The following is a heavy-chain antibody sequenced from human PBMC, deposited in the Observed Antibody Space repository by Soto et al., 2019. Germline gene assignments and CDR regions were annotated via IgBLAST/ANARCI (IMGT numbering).Heavy chain of an antibody. Sequence: SETLSLTCTVSGGSISSGGYYWSWIRRHPGKGLEWIGYIYYSGSTYYNPSLKSRVTISVDTSKNQFSLKLSSVTAADTAVYYCARGASGYDYDYYYYYMDVLGKGTTVTVSS. CDR3: ARGASGYDYDYYYYYMDV. J-gene: IGHJ6*03. CDR2: IYYSGST. CDR1: GGSISSGGYY. V-gene: IGHV4-31*03. D-gene: IGHD5-12*01.